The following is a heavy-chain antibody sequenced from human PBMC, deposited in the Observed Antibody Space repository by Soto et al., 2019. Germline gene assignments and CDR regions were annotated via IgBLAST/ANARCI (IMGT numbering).Heavy chain of an antibody. Sequence: QVQLVESGGGVVQPGRSLRLSCAASGFTFSSYGMHWVRQPPGKGLEWVAVIWYDGSNKYYPDSVKGRFTISRDNSKNTLFLQRNNLRAEDTAVYYWARSEGDSSGYLAGYYYGMDVWGQGTTVTVSS. CDR2: IWYDGSNK. J-gene: IGHJ6*02. CDR1: GFTFSSYG. D-gene: IGHD3-22*01. V-gene: IGHV3-33*01. CDR3: ARSEGDSSGYLAGYYYGMDV.